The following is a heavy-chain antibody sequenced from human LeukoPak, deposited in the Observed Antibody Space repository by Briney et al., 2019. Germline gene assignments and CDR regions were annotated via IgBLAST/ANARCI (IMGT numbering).Heavy chain of an antibody. CDR3: AKEIPYQLGFDAFDI. V-gene: IGHV3-21*01. CDR1: GFTFSSYI. D-gene: IGHD2-2*01. Sequence: GGSLRLSCAASGFTFSSYIMNWVRQAPGKGLEWVSSISSSSSYIYYADSVKGRFTISRDNAKNSLYLQMNSLRAEDTAVYYCAKEIPYQLGFDAFDIWGQGTMVTVSS. J-gene: IGHJ3*02. CDR2: ISSSSSYI.